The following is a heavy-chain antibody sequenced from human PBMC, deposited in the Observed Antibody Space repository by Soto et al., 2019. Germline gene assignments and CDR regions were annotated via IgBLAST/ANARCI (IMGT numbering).Heavy chain of an antibody. CDR2: ISYDGSNK. CDR1: GVTFSGHG. J-gene: IGHJ3*02. CDR3: ARANSGWARHAFDI. Sequence: PGGSQRLPYGAAGVTFSGHGMHWVSQAPGKGLEWVAVISYDGSNKYYADSVKGRFTISRDNSKNTLYLQMNSLRAEDTAVYYCARANSGWARHAFDIWGQGTMVTVS. D-gene: IGHD6-19*01. V-gene: IGHV3-30*03.